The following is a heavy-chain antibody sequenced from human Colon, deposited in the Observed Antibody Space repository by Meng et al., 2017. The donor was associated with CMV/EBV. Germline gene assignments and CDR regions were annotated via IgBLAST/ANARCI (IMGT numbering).Heavy chain of an antibody. D-gene: IGHD4-23*01. CDR2: ISYSGRT. CDR3: ARGSQLRWHTGWFDP. CDR1: DGSINTYY. V-gene: IGHV4-59*01. J-gene: IGHJ5*02. Sequence: SETLSLTCTVSDGSINTYYWSWIRQPPGKGLEWIGYISYSGRTNYNPSLKSRVTLSIDTSKNQFSLKVSSVTAADTAVYFCARGSQLRWHTGWFDPWGQGTLVTVSS.